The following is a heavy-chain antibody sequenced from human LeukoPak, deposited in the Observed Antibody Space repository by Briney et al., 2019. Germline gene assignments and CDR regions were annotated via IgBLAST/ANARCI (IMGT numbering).Heavy chain of an antibody. J-gene: IGHJ4*02. CDR1: GFTFSSYA. D-gene: IGHD6-13*01. CDR2: ISGNGGST. V-gene: IGHV3-23*01. Sequence: PGGSLRLSCAASGFTFSSYAMSWVRQAPGKGLEWVSAISGNGGSTYYADSVKGRFTISRDNSKNTLYLQMNSLRAEDTAVYYCAKAPSSSSWEIDFDYWGQGTLVAVSS. CDR3: AKAPSSSSWEIDFDY.